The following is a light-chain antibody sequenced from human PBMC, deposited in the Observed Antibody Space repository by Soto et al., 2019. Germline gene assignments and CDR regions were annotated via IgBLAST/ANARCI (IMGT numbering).Light chain of an antibody. Sequence: QSALTQPASVSGSPGQSITISCAGTSGDVGAYNFVTWFQQHPGKVPKLIIYDVTDRPSGVSDRFSGSKSGNTASLTISGPLAEDEADYYCGSYTTINTMIFGGGTQLTVL. J-gene: IGLJ2*01. CDR1: SGDVGAYNF. V-gene: IGLV2-14*01. CDR2: DVT. CDR3: GSYTTINTMI.